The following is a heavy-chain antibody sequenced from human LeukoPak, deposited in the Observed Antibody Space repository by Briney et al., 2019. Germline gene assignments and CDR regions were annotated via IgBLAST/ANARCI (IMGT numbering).Heavy chain of an antibody. V-gene: IGHV3-30*18. CDR3: AKDVQWLGTSPFDY. J-gene: IGHJ4*02. Sequence: PGGSLRLSCAASGFTFSSYGMHWVRQAPAKGLEWVAIISYDGSNKYYADSVKGRFTISRDNSKNTLYLQMNSLRAEDTALYYCAKDVQWLGTSPFDYWGQGTLVTVSS. D-gene: IGHD6-19*01. CDR2: ISYDGSNK. CDR1: GFTFSSYG.